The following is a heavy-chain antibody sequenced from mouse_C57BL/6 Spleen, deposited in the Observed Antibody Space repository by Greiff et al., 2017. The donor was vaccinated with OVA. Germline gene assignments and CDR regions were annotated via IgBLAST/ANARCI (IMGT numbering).Heavy chain of an antibody. V-gene: IGHV5-6*01. CDR2: ISSGGSYT. CDR3: ATPDGYFDY. Sequence: EVKLVESGGDLVKPGGSLKLSCAASGFTFSSYGMSWVRQTPDKRLEWVATISSGGSYTYYPDSVKGRFTISRDNAKNTLYLQMSSLKSEDTAVYYCATPDGYFDYWGQGTTLTVSS. J-gene: IGHJ2*01. CDR1: GFTFSSYG. D-gene: IGHD2-3*01.